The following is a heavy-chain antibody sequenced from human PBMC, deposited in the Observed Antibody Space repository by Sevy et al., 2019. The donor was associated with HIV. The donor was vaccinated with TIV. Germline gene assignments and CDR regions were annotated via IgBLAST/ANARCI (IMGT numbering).Heavy chain of an antibody. CDR2: ISFNGNHE. CDR1: GFTFTNFP. CDR3: VRTTGLTGSYEY. D-gene: IGHD3-9*01. Sequence: GGFLRLSCAASGFTFTNFPMHWVRQAPGRGLEWVAIISFNGNHEFYADAVKGRFTISRDNSKSTLYLQMNSLRREDTAVYYCVRTTGLTGSYEYWGHGTQVTVSS. V-gene: IGHV3-30-3*01. J-gene: IGHJ4*01.